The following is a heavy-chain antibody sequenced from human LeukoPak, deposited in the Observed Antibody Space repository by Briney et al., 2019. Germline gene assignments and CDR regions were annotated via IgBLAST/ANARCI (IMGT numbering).Heavy chain of an antibody. CDR2: ISGSGGAT. Sequence: GGSLRLSCAASGFTFNTYGMSWVRQAPGKGLEWVSGISGSGGATYYADSVKGRFTISRDDPHNTLYLQMNSLRAEDTAVYFCARRGVDYYGSGTYYLMYYFDYWGQGALVTVSS. CDR1: GFTFNTYG. D-gene: IGHD3-10*01. J-gene: IGHJ4*02. CDR3: ARRGVDYYGSGTYYLMYYFDY. V-gene: IGHV3-23*01.